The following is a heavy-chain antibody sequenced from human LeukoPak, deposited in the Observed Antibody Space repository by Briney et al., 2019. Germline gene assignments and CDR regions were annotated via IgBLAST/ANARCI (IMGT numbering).Heavy chain of an antibody. D-gene: IGHD2-8*01. V-gene: IGHV3-23*01. CDR3: AKGTRGSSTKYYFDY. CDR2: ISGSGGST. J-gene: IGHJ4*02. Sequence: GGSLRLSCAASGFTFSDYYMSWIRQAPGKGLEWVSAISGSGGSTYYADSVKGRFTISRDNSKNTLYLQMNSLRAEDTAVYYCAKGTRGSSTKYYFDYWGQGTLVTVSS. CDR1: GFTFSDYY.